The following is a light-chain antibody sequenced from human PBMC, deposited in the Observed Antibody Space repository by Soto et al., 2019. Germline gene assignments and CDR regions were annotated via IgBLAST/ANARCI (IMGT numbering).Light chain of an antibody. V-gene: IGKV1-27*01. CDR3: QQYNRAPPERT. CDR2: AAS. CDR1: QGISNY. Sequence: DIQMTQSPSSLSASVGDRVTITCRASQGISNYLAWYQQKPGKVPKLLIYAASTLQSGVPSRFSGSGSGTDFTLTSSSLQPEYVATYYCQQYNRAPPERTFGQGNKVAIK. J-gene: IGKJ1*01.